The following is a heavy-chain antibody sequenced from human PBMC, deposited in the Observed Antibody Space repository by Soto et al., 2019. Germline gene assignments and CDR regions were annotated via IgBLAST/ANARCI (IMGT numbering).Heavy chain of an antibody. CDR1: GGSVTNSSYY. CDR3: VSQRTTVPTQAYFDY. V-gene: IGHV4-39*02. Sequence: PSETLSLTCTVSGGSVTNSSYYWGWIRQSPGKGLEWIGSVYYRGRSYSKSSVKSRVTISVDTSKHRFSLSLNSVTASDTAVYFCVSQRTTVPTQAYFDYWGPGALVTVSS. J-gene: IGHJ4*02. D-gene: IGHD4-17*01. CDR2: VYYRGRS.